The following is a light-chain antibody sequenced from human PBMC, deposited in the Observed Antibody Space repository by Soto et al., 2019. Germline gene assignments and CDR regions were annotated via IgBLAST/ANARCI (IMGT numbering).Light chain of an antibody. CDR3: QQRSNWPYT. V-gene: IGKV3-11*01. CDR1: QSVSSN. J-gene: IGKJ5*01. CDR2: GAF. Sequence: EIVMTQSPVTLSVSPGERATLSCRASQSVSSNLAWYQQKPGQAPSLLIYGAFTRATGILARFSGTGSGTEFTLTISSLEPEDFAVYYCQQRSNWPYTFGQGTRLEIK.